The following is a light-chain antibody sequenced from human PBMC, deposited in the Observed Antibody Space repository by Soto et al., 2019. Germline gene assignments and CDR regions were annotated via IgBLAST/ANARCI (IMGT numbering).Light chain of an antibody. CDR3: QVWDDTTSDRPV. V-gene: IGLV3-21*04. Sequence: SYELTQPPSVSVAPGKTARITCGGNNIGSKNVNWYQQKPGQAPVLVIYYDSDRPSGIPERFSGSNSGNTATLTISRVEAGDEADYYCQVWDDTTSDRPVFGGGTKVTVL. CDR1: NIGSKN. CDR2: YDS. J-gene: IGLJ2*01.